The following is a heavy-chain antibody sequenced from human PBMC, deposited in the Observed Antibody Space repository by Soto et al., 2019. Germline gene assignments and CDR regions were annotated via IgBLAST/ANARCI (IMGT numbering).Heavy chain of an antibody. J-gene: IGHJ6*02. CDR1: GGTFSSYA. CDR2: IIPIFGTA. V-gene: IGHV1-69*13. Sequence: SVKVSCKASGGTFSSYAISWVRQAPGQGLEWMGGIIPIFGTANYAQKFQGRVTITADESTSTAYMELSSLRSEDTAVYYCAREMFTIFGVVIKTYYYYGMDVWGQGTTVTVSS. D-gene: IGHD3-3*01. CDR3: AREMFTIFGVVIKTYYYYGMDV.